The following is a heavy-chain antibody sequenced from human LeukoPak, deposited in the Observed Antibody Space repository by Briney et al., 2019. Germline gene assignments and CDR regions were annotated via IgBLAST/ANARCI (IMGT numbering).Heavy chain of an antibody. D-gene: IGHD3-9*01. CDR3: ARAPTAYYDILTGYTY. J-gene: IGHJ4*02. V-gene: IGHV1-2*02. Sequence: ASVKVSCKASGYTFTSYYMHWVRQAPGQGLEWMGWINPNSGGTNYAQKFQGRVTMTRDTSISTAYMELSRLRSDDTAVYYCARAPTAYYDILTGYTYWGQGTLVTVSS. CDR1: GYTFTSYY. CDR2: INPNSGGT.